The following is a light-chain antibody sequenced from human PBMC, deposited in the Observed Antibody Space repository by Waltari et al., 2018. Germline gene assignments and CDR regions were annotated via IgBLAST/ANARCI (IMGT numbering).Light chain of an antibody. CDR3: QSADSSGSYVV. Sequence: SYELTQPPSVSVSPGQTARISCSGDALPKRSGYWYQQRPGQAPVLVMYRDIVRPSGIPERVSGSTAGKTVTLTISGVQAEDEADYYCQSADSSGSYVVFGGGTKLTVL. J-gene: IGLJ3*02. V-gene: IGLV3-25*03. CDR2: RDI. CDR1: ALPKRS.